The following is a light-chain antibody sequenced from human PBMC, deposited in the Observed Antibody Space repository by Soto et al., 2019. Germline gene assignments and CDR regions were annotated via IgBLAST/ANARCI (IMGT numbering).Light chain of an antibody. V-gene: IGKV1-8*01. CDR2: AAS. CDR1: QGISSY. Sequence: AIRMTQSRSSLSASRGDRVTITCRASQGISSYLAWYQQKPGKAPKLLIYAASTLRSGVPSRFSGSGSGTDSTLTISCLKSEDFATYYCQQYYSYPSFGGGTKVDIK. CDR3: QQYYSYPS. J-gene: IGKJ4*01.